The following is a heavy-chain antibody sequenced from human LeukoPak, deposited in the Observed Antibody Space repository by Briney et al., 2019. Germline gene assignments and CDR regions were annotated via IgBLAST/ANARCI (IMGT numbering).Heavy chain of an antibody. D-gene: IGHD2-8*01. CDR2: IKQDGSEK. J-gene: IGHJ6*03. CDR1: GFTFSSYW. CDR3: ARGYCTNGVCYQYMDV. Sequence: GGSLRLSCAASGFTFSSYWMSWVRQAPGKGLEWVANIKQDGSEKYYVDSVKGRFTISRDNAKNSLYLQMNSLRAEDTAVYYCARGYCTNGVCYQYMDVWGKGTTVTVSS. V-gene: IGHV3-7*01.